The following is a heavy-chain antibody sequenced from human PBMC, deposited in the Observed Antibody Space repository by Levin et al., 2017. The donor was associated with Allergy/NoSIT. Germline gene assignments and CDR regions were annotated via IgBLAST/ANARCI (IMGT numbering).Heavy chain of an antibody. Sequence: SVKVSCKVSGGTFSRYSFIWVRQAPGQGLEWMGGIIPISGTPNYAQKFQGRIRITADESTSIAYMELRSLTSEDTALYYCARVGLLPYCSSHDCYLGGMDVWGQGTTIAIS. J-gene: IGHJ6*02. CDR3: ARVGLLPYCSSHDCYLGGMDV. D-gene: IGHD2-2*01. CDR1: GGTFSRYS. CDR2: IIPISGTP. V-gene: IGHV1-69*13.